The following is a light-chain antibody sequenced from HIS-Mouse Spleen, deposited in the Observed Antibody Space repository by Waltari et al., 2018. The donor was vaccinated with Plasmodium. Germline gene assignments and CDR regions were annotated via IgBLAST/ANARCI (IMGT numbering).Light chain of an antibody. CDR1: QSISSW. CDR2: KAS. V-gene: IGKV1-5*03. CDR3: QQYNSYSWT. J-gene: IGKJ1*01. Sequence: DIQMTQSPSTLSASVGDRVTITCRASQSISSWLAWYQQKPGKAPKLLIYKASSIESGVPSRFSGSGSGTEFTLTISSLQPDDCATYYCQQYNSYSWTFGQGTKVEIK.